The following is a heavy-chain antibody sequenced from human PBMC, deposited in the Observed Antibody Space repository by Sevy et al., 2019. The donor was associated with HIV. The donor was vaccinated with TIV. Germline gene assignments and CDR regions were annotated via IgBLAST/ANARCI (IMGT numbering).Heavy chain of an antibody. CDR2: SYHDGRT. Sequence: SEILSLTCAVSGDSISSDSWWTWVRQSPEKGLEWIGESYHDGRTNYNPSLWGRATISVDMSKNQFSLDLSSVTAADTAVYYCVREVGHLMRIDYWGQGSLVTVSS. V-gene: IGHV4-4*02. CDR3: VREVGHLMRIDY. J-gene: IGHJ4*02. CDR1: GDSISSDSW.